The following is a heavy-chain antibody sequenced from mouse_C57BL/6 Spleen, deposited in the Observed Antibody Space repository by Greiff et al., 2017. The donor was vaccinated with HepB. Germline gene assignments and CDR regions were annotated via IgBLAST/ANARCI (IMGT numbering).Heavy chain of an antibody. V-gene: IGHV3-6*01. Sequence: DVKLQESGPGLVKPSQSLSLTCSVTGYSITSGYYWNWIRQFPGNKLEWMGYISYDGSNNYNPSLKNRISITRDTSKNQFFLKLNSVTTEDTATYYCARDQLYSGYAMDYWGQGTSVTVSS. J-gene: IGHJ4*01. CDR1: GYSITSGYY. D-gene: IGHD2-12*01. CDR3: ARDQLYSGYAMDY. CDR2: ISYDGSN.